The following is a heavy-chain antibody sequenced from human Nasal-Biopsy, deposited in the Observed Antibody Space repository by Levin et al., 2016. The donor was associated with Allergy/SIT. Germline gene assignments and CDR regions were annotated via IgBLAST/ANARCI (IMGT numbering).Heavy chain of an antibody. Sequence: SETLSLTCTVSGASISSYYWSWIRQPPGKGLEWIGFIHSKGSTDHNPSLKSRVTISVDTSENQFSLRLSSVTAADTAVYYCARHLDSDIYGDVFDIWGQGDSGHRLL. CDR2: IHSKGST. J-gene: IGHJ3*02. V-gene: IGHV4-59*08. CDR3: ARHLDSDIYGDVFDI. CDR1: GASISSYY. D-gene: IGHD3-3*02.